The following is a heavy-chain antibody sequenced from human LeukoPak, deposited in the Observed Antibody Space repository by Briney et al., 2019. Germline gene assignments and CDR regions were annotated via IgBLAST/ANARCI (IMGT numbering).Heavy chain of an antibody. J-gene: IGHJ5*02. CDR3: AKAMWFGELLSS. CDR1: GFTFSSYA. CDR2: ISGSGGST. V-gene: IGHV3-23*01. Sequence: PGGSLRLSCAASGFTFSSYAMSWVRQAPGKGLEWVSAISGSGGSTFYADSVKGRFTISRDNSKHTLFLQMHSLRAEDTAVYYCAKAMWFGELLSSWGQGTLVTVSS. D-gene: IGHD3-10*01.